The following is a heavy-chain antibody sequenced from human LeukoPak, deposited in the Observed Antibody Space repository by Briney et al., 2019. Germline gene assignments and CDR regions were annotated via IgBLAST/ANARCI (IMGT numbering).Heavy chain of an antibody. Sequence: GGSLRLSCEASGFTFSSYSMNWVRQAPGKGLEWVSYISSSSSTIYYADSVKGRFTISRDNAKNSLYLQMNSLRAEDTAVYYCAGDQGDSSGYYHDYWGQGTLVTVSS. CDR3: AGDQGDSSGYYHDY. J-gene: IGHJ4*02. V-gene: IGHV3-48*01. D-gene: IGHD3-22*01. CDR1: GFTFSSYS. CDR2: ISSSSSTI.